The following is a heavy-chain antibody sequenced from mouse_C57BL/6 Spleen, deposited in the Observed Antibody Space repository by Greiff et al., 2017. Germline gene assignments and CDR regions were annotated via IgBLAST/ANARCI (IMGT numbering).Heavy chain of an antibody. Sequence: QVQLQQSGPELVKPGASVKISCKASGYAFTSSWMHWVKQRPGKGLEWIGRIYPGDGDTNYNQKFKGKATLTVDTASSTAYMQLSSLTSEDSAVSYCARLGGSSGGGAFFDYWGQGTTLTVSS. D-gene: IGHD3-2*02. CDR2: IYPGDGDT. CDR3: ARLGGSSGGGAFFDY. CDR1: GYAFTSSW. V-gene: IGHV1-82*01. J-gene: IGHJ2*01.